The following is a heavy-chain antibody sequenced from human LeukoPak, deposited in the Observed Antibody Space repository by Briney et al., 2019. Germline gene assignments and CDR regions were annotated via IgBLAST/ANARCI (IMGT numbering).Heavy chain of an antibody. D-gene: IGHD3-22*01. J-gene: IGHJ4*02. V-gene: IGHV4-39*07. CDR3: ARWFSDSSGYAY. CDR2: IYYSGST. Sequence: PSETLSLTCTVSGGSISSSSYYWGWIRQPPGKGLEWIGSIYYSGSTYYNPSLKSRVTISVDTSKNQFSLKLSSVTAADTAVYYCARWFSDSSGYAYWGQGTLVTVSS. CDR1: GGSISSSSYY.